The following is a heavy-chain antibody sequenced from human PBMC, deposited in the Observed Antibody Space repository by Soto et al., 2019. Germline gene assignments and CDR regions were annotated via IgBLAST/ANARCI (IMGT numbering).Heavy chain of an antibody. D-gene: IGHD6-19*01. V-gene: IGHV5-51*01. CDR3: ARQTGAVAGRLDY. J-gene: IGHJ4*02. CDR2: IYPRGSDT. Sequence: GESLKISCKASGYTISTYWIAWLRQMPGKGLEWMGIIYPRGSDTRYSPSFQGQVTISADTSISTAYLQWSSLKASDTAMYYCARQTGAVAGRLDYWGLGTLVTVSS. CDR1: GYTISTYW.